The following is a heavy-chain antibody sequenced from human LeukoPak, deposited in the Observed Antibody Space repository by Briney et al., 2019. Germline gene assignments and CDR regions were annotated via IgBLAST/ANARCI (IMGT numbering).Heavy chain of an antibody. CDR3: ARQGYSSGLTDY. CDR2: IYYSGST. V-gene: IGHV4-30-4*08. CDR1: GGSISSGGYY. D-gene: IGHD5-18*01. Sequence: PSETLSLTCSVSGGSISSGGYYWSWIRQPPGKGLEWIGYIYYSGSTYYNPSLKSRVTISVDTSKNQFSLKLSSVTAADTAVYYCARQGYSSGLTDYWGQGTLVTVSS. J-gene: IGHJ4*02.